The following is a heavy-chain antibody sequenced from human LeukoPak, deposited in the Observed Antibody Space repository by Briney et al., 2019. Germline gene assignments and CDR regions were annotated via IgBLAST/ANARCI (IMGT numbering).Heavy chain of an antibody. CDR1: GFTFSSYG. Sequence: GGSLRLSCAASGFTFSSYGMHWVRQAPGKGLEWVAFIRYDGSNKYYTDSVKGRFTISRDNSKNTLYLQMNSLRAEDTAVYYCAKRVTIFGVLKNDFDYWGQGTLVTVSS. CDR3: AKRVTIFGVLKNDFDY. CDR2: IRYDGSNK. V-gene: IGHV3-30*02. D-gene: IGHD3-3*01. J-gene: IGHJ4*02.